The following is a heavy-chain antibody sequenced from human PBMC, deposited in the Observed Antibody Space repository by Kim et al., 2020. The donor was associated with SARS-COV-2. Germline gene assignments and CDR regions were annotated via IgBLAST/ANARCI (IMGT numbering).Heavy chain of an antibody. J-gene: IGHJ4*02. CDR1: GFTFSSYG. CDR3: ARDQRGCSSTSCYTLLDY. V-gene: IGHV3-33*01. Sequence: GGSLRLSCAASGFTFSSYGMHWVRQAPGKGLEWVAVIWYDGSNKYYADSVKGRFTISRDNSKNTLYLQMNSLRAEDTAVYYCARDQRGCSSTSCYTLLDYWGQGTLVTVSS. CDR2: IWYDGSNK. D-gene: IGHD2-2*02.